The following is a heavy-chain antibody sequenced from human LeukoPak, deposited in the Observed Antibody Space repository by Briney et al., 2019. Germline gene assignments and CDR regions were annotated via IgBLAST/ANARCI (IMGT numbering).Heavy chain of an antibody. D-gene: IGHD1-1*01. V-gene: IGHV3-23*01. CDR1: TFIFSSYA. J-gene: IGHJ4*02. CDR2: IRGSGGST. CDR3: AKGLEDTGTTRPFDW. Sequence: GVSLRLSCAVWTFIFSSYAMSWARQAPGKGLVGGPGIRGSGGSTYYADSVKGRFTISRDNSKNTLYLQMNSLRAEDTAVYYCAKGLEDTGTTRPFDWWGQGTLVTVSS.